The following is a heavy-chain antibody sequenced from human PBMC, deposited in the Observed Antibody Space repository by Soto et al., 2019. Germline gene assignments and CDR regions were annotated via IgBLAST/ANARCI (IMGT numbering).Heavy chain of an antibody. CDR3: ARLQAAAGDNDLTFDY. CDR1: GYSFTSYW. CDR2: IDPSDSYT. J-gene: IGHJ4*02. D-gene: IGHD6-13*01. V-gene: IGHV5-10-1*01. Sequence: EVQLVQSGAEVKKPGESLRISFKGSGYSFTSYWISWVRQMPGKGLEWMGRIDPSDSYTNYSPSFQGHLTISADKSISTAYMQWSSLKASDTAMYYCARLQAAAGDNDLTFDYWGQGTLVTVSS.